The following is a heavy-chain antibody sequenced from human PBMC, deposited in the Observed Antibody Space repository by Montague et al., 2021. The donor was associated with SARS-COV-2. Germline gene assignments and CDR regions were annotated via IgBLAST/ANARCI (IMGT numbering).Heavy chain of an antibody. J-gene: IGHJ4*02. CDR3: ARGDYWGSLDY. CDR1: GFTFSSYS. V-gene: IGHV3-21*01. CDR2: ISTIRSYI. D-gene: IGHD7-27*01. Sequence: SLRLSCAASGFTFSSYSMNWVRQAPGKGLEWVSSISTIRSYIYYADSVKGRFTISRDNAKNSLYLQMNSLRAEDTAVYYCARGDYWGSLDYWGQGTLVTVSS.